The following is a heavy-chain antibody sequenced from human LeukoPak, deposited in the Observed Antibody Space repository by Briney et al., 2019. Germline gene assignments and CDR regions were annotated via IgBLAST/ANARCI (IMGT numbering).Heavy chain of an antibody. Sequence: PGGSLRLSCAASGFTFSSYAMSWVRQAPGKGLEWVSAISGSGGSTYYADSVKGRFTISRDNSKNTLYLQMNSLRAEDTAVYYCAKRLMQESLAVAGPSFDYWGQGTLVTVSS. CDR2: ISGSGGST. CDR1: GFTFSSYA. CDR3: AKRLMQESLAVAGPSFDY. V-gene: IGHV3-23*01. J-gene: IGHJ4*02. D-gene: IGHD6-19*01.